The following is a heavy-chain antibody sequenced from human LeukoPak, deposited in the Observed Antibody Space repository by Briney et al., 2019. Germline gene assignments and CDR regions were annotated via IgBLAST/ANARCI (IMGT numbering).Heavy chain of an antibody. Sequence: GGSLRLSCAASGFSFSSYAMSLVRQAQGQGLEWVSAISGSGGSTYYADSVKGRFTISRDNSKNTLYLQMNSLRAEDTAVYYCAKESMTTPDYWGQGTLVTVSS. CDR3: AKESMTTPDY. CDR2: ISGSGGST. V-gene: IGHV3-23*01. D-gene: IGHD4-17*01. J-gene: IGHJ4*02. CDR1: GFSFSSYA.